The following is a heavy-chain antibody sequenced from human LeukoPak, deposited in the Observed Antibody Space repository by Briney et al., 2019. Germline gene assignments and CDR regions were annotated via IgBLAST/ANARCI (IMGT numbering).Heavy chain of an antibody. J-gene: IGHJ4*02. CDR2: ISAGSGST. D-gene: IGHD3-3*01. Sequence: GGSLRLSCAASGFTFSSYAMSWVRQAPGKGLEWVSVISAGSGSTYYADSVKVRFTISRDNSKNTLYLQMNSLRAEDTAVYYCAKGDYDFWSASSHFDYWGQGTLVTVSS. CDR3: AKGDYDFWSASSHFDY. CDR1: GFTFSSYA. V-gene: IGHV3-23*01.